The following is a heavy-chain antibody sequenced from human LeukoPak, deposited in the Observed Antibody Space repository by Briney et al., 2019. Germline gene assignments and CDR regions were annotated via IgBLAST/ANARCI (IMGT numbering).Heavy chain of an antibody. J-gene: IGHJ6*02. Sequence: SVKVSCKASGGTFSSYATSWVRQAPGHGLEWMGGIIPIFGTANYAQKFQGRVTITADESTSTAYMELSSLRSEDTAVYYCARDRVVRGVIMDSDTDYYGMDVWGQGTTVTVSS. CDR2: IIPIFGTA. CDR1: GGTFSSYA. V-gene: IGHV1-69*13. D-gene: IGHD3-10*01. CDR3: ARDRVVRGVIMDSDTDYYGMDV.